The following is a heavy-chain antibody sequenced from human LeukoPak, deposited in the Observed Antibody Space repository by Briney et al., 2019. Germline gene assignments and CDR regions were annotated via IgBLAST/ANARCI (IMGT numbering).Heavy chain of an antibody. CDR1: GFTFSSYS. CDR3: ARDSFSGSLDY. V-gene: IGHV3-21*01. CDR2: ISSSGSYK. Sequence: GGSLRLSCAASGFTFSSYSMNWVRQAPGKGLEWVSSISSSGSYKYYADSVKGRFTISRDNAKNSLYLQMNSLRAEDTAVYYCARDSFSGSLDYWGQGTLVTVSS. J-gene: IGHJ4*02. D-gene: IGHD3-10*01.